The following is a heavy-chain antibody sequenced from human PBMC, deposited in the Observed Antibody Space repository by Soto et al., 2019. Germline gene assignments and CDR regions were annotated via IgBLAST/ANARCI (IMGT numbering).Heavy chain of an antibody. D-gene: IGHD2-15*01. CDR1: GGSISSSSYY. CDR2: IYYSGST. J-gene: IGHJ4*02. Sequence: SETLSLTCTVSGGSISSSSYYWGWIRQPPGKGLEWIGSIYYSGSTYYNPSLKSRVTISVDTSKNQFSLKLSFVTVADMALYYCARVRGYCSGGSCYCDYWGQGTLVTVSS. V-gene: IGHV4-39*01. CDR3: ARVRGYCSGGSCYCDY.